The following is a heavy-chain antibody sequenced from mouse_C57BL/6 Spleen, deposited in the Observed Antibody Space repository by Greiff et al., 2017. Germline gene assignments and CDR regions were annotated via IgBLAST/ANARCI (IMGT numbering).Heavy chain of an antibody. CDR3: ARDYYGSSYHAWFAY. D-gene: IGHD1-1*01. CDR2: ISDGGSYT. CDR1: GFTFSSYA. J-gene: IGHJ3*01. V-gene: IGHV5-4*01. Sequence: EVMLVESGGGLVKPGGSLKLSCAASGFTFSSYAMSWVRQTPEKRLEWVATISDGGSYTYYPDNVKGRFTISRDNAKNNLYLQMSHLKSEDTAMYYCARDYYGSSYHAWFAYWGQGTLVTVSA.